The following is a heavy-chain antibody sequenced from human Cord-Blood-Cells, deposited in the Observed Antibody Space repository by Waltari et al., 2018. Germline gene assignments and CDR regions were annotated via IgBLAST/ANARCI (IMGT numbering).Heavy chain of an antibody. CDR2: ISSSSSYR. CDR3: ARSGYSSSSFDY. CDR1: GFTFSSYS. D-gene: IGHD6-6*01. V-gene: IGHV3-21*01. J-gene: IGHJ4*02. Sequence: EVQLVESGGGLVKPGGSLRLSCAASGFTFSSYSMNWVRQAPGKGLEWVSSISSSSSYRYYADSVKGRFTISRDNAKNSLYLQMNSLRAEDTAVYYCARSGYSSSSFDYWGQGTLVTVSS.